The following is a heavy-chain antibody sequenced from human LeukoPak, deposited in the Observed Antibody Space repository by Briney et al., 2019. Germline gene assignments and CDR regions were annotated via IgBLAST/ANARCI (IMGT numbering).Heavy chain of an antibody. CDR2: FDPEDGET. D-gene: IGHD5-12*01. CDR1: GYTLTEVS. CDR3: ATVPHIVATIGRYDY. Sequence: ASVKVSCKVSGYTLTEVSMHWVRQAPGKGLEWMGGFDPEDGETIYAQKFQGRVTMTEDTSTDTAYMELSSLRSEDTAVDYCATVPHIVATIGRYDYWGQGTLVTVSS. J-gene: IGHJ4*02. V-gene: IGHV1-24*01.